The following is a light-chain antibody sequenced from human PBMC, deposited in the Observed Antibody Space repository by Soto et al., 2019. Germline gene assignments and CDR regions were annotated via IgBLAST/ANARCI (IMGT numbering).Light chain of an antibody. CDR3: QQYGSSLWT. V-gene: IGKV3-20*01. CDR1: QSVSSSY. CDR2: GAS. Sequence: EIVLTQSPGTLSLSPGERATLSCRASQSVSSSYLAWYQQELGQAPSLLIYGASSSATGIPDRFSGSGSGTDFTLTINRLELEDFAVYYCQQYGSSLWTFGKGAKVDIK. J-gene: IGKJ1*01.